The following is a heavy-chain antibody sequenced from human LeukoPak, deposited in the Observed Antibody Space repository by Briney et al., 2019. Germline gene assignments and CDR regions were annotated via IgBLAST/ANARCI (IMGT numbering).Heavy chain of an antibody. Sequence: GGSLRLFCAASGFTFSSYAMHWVRQAPGKGLEWVAVISYDGSNKYCADSVKGRFTISRDNSKNTLYLQMNSLRAEDTAVYYCAREEGIAVAGRGFDYWGQGTLVTVSS. CDR2: ISYDGSNK. V-gene: IGHV3-30-3*01. D-gene: IGHD6-19*01. J-gene: IGHJ4*02. CDR1: GFTFSSYA. CDR3: AREEGIAVAGRGFDY.